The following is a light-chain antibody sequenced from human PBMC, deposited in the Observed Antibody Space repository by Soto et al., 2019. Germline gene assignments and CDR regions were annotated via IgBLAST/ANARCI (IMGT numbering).Light chain of an antibody. Sequence: EIVMTQSPATLSVSPGERATLSCRASQSVSSNLAWYQQKPGQAPRLLIYGASTRATGIPARFSGSGSGTEFTLTISSLHSEDFATYYCQQTSSTPTVGGGTKVDIK. CDR1: QSVSSN. V-gene: IGKV3-15*01. CDR3: QQTSSTPT. CDR2: GAS. J-gene: IGKJ4*01.